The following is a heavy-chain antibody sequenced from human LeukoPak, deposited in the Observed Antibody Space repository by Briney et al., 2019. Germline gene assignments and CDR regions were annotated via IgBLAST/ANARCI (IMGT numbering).Heavy chain of an antibody. Sequence: SETLSLTCAVYGGSFSGYYWSWIRQPPGKGLEWIGEINHSGSTNYNPSLKSRVTISVDTSKNQFSLKLSSVTAADTAVYYCARLNPHYYDSSGYYWPYYYMDVWGKGTTVTVSS. CDR1: GGSFSGYY. J-gene: IGHJ6*03. CDR3: ARLNPHYYDSSGYYWPYYYMDV. D-gene: IGHD3-22*01. CDR2: INHSGST. V-gene: IGHV4-34*01.